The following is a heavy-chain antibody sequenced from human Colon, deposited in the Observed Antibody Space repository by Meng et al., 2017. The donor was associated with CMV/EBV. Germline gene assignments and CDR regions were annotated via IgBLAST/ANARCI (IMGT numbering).Heavy chain of an antibody. D-gene: IGHD1-26*01. J-gene: IGHJ5*02. V-gene: IGHV1-8*01. Sequence: ASGYTFINHDIDWVRQAPGQGLEWMGWMNSNTGNTGYAQKFQGRVTMTRDTSLSTAYMELRSLRSDDTATYYCARGSGSDGRDWFDPWGQGTLVTVPQ. CDR2: MNSNTGNT. CDR1: GYTFINHD. CDR3: ARGSGSDGRDWFDP.